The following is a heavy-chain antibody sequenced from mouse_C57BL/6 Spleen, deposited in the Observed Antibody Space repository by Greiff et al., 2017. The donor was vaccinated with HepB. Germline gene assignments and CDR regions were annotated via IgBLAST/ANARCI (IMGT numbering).Heavy chain of an antibody. CDR1: GYAFSSYW. V-gene: IGHV1-80*01. CDR2: IYPGDGDT. CDR3: ARVPDYGSSLYYAMDY. Sequence: VQRVESGAELVKPGASVKISCKASGYAFSSYWMNWVKQRPGKGLEWIGQIYPGDGDTNYNGKFKGKATLTADKSYSTAYMQLSSLTSEDSAVYFCARVPDYGSSLYYAMDYWGQGTSVTVSS. D-gene: IGHD1-1*01. J-gene: IGHJ4*01.